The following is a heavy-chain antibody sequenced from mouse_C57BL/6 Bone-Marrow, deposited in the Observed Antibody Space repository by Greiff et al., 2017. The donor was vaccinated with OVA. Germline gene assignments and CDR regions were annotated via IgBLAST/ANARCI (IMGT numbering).Heavy chain of an antibody. CDR1: GYTFTSYG. J-gene: IGHJ4*01. V-gene: IGHV1-81*01. CDR2: IYPRSGNT. CDR3: TREGIVTTFYYYAMDY. D-gene: IGHD2-5*01. Sequence: QVQLQQSGAELARPGASVKLSCKASGYTFTSYGISWVKQRTGQGLEWIGEIYPRSGNTYYNEKFKGKATLTADKSSSTAYMELRRLTSEHSAVYFGTREGIVTTFYYYAMDYWGQGTLVTVSA.